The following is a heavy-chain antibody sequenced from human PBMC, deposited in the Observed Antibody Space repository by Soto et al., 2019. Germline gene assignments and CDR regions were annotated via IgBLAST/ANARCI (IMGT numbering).Heavy chain of an antibody. D-gene: IGHD3-9*01. CDR2: ISAYNGNT. Sequence: QVQLVQSGAEVKKPGASVKVSCKASGYTFTGFGISWVRQAPGQGLEWMGWISAYNGNTNHAQKPKGRVTMTTDTSTSTAYMELRGLRSDDTAVYYCARVGRYYDILAGYSRLGYYGMDVWGQGTTVTVSS. CDR1: GYTFTGFG. J-gene: IGHJ6*02. V-gene: IGHV1-18*01. CDR3: ARVGRYYDILAGYSRLGYYGMDV.